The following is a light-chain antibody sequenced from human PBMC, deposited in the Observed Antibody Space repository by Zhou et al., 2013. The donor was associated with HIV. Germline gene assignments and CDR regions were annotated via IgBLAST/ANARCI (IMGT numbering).Light chain of an antibody. Sequence: DIQMTQSPLTLSASVGDRVTVTCRASQSLGRWLAWYQQRPGKAPKLLIYQASLLESGVPSRFSGRASGTDFTLTITNLQPEDAASYYCQKYNRAPQAFGQGTKVEIK. V-gene: IGKV1-5*03. CDR2: QAS. J-gene: IGKJ1*01. CDR1: QSLGRW. CDR3: QKYNRAPQA.